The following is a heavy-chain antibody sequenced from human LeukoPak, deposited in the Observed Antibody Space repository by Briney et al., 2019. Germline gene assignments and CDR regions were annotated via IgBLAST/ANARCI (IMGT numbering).Heavy chain of an antibody. J-gene: IGHJ4*02. V-gene: IGHV3-23*01. CDR2: VSKSDGTT. CDR1: GFTFTTYA. Sequence: PGGSLRLSCAASGFTFTTYAMSWVRQAPGKGLEWVSSVSKSDGTTYYADSVKGRFTISRDNSKNTLYLQMNSLRAEDTAVYYCAKYYYSALDYWGQGTLVTVSS. CDR3: AKYYYSALDY. D-gene: IGHD3-10*01.